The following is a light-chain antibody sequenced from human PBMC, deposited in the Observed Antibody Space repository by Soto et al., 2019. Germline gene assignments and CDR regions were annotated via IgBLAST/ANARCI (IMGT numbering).Light chain of an antibody. CDR3: QLSGSWT. J-gene: IGKJ1*01. Sequence: EIVLTQSPGTLSLSPGERVTLSCRASQSVSSRYLAWYQQKPGQAPRLLIYGAASRAGGIPDRFRGSGSGTDFTLTISRLEPEDSAMYYCQLSGSWTFGQGTKVEVK. CDR2: GAA. CDR1: QSVSSRY. V-gene: IGKV3-20*01.